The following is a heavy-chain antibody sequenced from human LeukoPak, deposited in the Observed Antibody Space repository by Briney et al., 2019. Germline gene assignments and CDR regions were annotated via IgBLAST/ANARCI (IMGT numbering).Heavy chain of an antibody. CDR3: AKGSGWEASYFYYYMGV. J-gene: IGHJ6*03. D-gene: IGHD1-26*01. CDR2: IKQDGSEK. V-gene: IGHV3-7*01. CDR1: GFTFSSYW. Sequence: GGSLRLSCAASGFTFSSYWMSWVRQAPGKGLEWVANIKQDGSEKYHVDSVKGRFTISRDNAKNSLYLQMNSLRAEDTAVYFCAKGSGWEASYFYYYMGVWGKGTTVTISS.